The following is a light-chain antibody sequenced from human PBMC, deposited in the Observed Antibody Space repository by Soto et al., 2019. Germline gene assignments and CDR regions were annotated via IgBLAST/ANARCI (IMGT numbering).Light chain of an antibody. CDR1: SSDVGGYDY. CDR3: SSYASSSTLV. Sequence: QSALTQPASVSGSPGQSITISCTGTSSDVGGYDYVSWYQQHPGKVPKLMIYDVSSRPSGVSNRCSGSKSGNTASLTISGLQDEDEADYYCSSYASSSTLVFGGGTKLTVL. CDR2: DVS. J-gene: IGLJ2*01. V-gene: IGLV2-14*01.